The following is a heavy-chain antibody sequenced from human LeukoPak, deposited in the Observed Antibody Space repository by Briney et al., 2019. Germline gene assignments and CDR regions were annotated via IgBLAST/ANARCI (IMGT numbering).Heavy chain of an antibody. CDR3: ARDKVGHDFWSGYSDF. D-gene: IGHD3-3*01. CDR1: GFTFGSHA. V-gene: IGHV3-21*06. CDR2: ISRNSLYM. J-gene: IGHJ4*02. Sequence: PGGSLRLSCVASGFTFGSHAMNLVRQAPGKGLEWVSSISRNSLYMYYADSLKGRFTISRDNAKNPLYLQMDSLRAEDTAVYYCARDKVGHDFWSGYSDFWGQGTLVTVSS.